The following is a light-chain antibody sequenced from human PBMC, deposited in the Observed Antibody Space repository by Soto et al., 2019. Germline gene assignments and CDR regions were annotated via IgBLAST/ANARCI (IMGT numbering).Light chain of an antibody. J-gene: IGLJ3*02. CDR3: GTWDSSLSAGV. CDR2: DNG. Sequence: QSVLTQPPSVSAAPGQKVTISCSGTSSNIGNNYVSWYQQLPGTAPRLLIYDNGKRPTGIPDRFSGSKSGTSATLGITGLQTGDEADYYCGTWDSSLSAGVFGGGTQLTVL. V-gene: IGLV1-51*01. CDR1: SSNIGNNY.